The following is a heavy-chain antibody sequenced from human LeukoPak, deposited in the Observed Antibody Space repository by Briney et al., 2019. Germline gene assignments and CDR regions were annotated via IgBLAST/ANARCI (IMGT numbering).Heavy chain of an antibody. CDR2: INHSGTT. J-gene: IGHJ5*01. D-gene: IGHD3-10*01. CDR3: TRQPKSCTPGVFVTGKACWFDS. CDR1: GGSFSGYY. V-gene: IGHV4-34*01. Sequence: PSETLSLTCAVYGGSFSGYYWSWIRQPPGKGLEWIGDINHSGTTSYNPSLKSRVTISVDTSKNQFSLKLSSVTAADTAVYYCTRQPKSCTPGVFVTGKACWFDSWGQGTLVTVSS.